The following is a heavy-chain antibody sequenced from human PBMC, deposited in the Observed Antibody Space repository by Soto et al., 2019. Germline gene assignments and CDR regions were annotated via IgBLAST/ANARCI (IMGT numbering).Heavy chain of an antibody. CDR2: ISPVSDSV. CDR3: ATVDGPTVTTMFFDY. D-gene: IGHD5-12*01. V-gene: IGHV3-48*02. J-gene: IGHJ4*02. Sequence: GGSLRLSCAASGFIFSRRGIIWVRQAPGKGLEWLSYISPVSDSVFYANSVKGRFSISRDNARDLLYLQMNSLRDDDTAVYYCATVDGPTVTTMFFDYWGQGILVTVSS. CDR1: GFIFSRRG.